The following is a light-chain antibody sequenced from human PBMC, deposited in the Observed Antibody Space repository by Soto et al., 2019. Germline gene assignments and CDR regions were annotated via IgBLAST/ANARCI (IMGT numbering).Light chain of an antibody. J-gene: IGLJ1*01. V-gene: IGLV1-44*01. Sequence: QSVLTQPPSASGTPGQRVTISCSGSSSNIGSNTVNWYQQLPGTAPKLLIYSNNQRHSGVPDRFSGSKAGTSASLAISGLQSEDEADYYCAAWDESLNGFYVFGTGTKLTVL. CDR2: SNN. CDR1: SSNIGSNT. CDR3: AAWDESLNGFYV.